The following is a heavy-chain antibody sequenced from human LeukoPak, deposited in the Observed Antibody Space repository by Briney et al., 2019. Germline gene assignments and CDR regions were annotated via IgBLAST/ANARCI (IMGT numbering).Heavy chain of an antibody. CDR1: GGTFSSYA. Sequence: GSSVKVSCKASGGTFSSYAISWVRQAPGQGLEWMGRIIPIFGTANYAQKFQGRVTITTDESTSTAYMELSSLRSEDTAVYYCARRIQLWSHHPYYYYYMDVWGKGTTVTVSS. CDR2: IIPIFGTA. CDR3: ARRIQLWSHHPYYYYYMDV. J-gene: IGHJ6*03. V-gene: IGHV1-69*05. D-gene: IGHD5-18*01.